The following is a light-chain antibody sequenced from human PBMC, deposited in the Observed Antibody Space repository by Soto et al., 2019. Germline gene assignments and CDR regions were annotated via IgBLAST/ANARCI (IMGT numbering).Light chain of an antibody. CDR3: QQYGSSPWT. V-gene: IGKV3-20*01. CDR2: GAS. Sequence: EIVLTQFPGSLSLSPGERATLSCRASQSVSSSYLAWYQQKPGQAPRLLIHGASSRATGIPDRFSGSGSGTDFTLTIRRLEPEDFEVYYCQQYGSSPWTFGQGTKVDIK. CDR1: QSVSSSY. J-gene: IGKJ1*01.